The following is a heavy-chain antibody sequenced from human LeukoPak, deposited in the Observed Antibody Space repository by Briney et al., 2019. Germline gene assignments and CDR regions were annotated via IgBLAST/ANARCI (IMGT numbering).Heavy chain of an antibody. CDR1: GVTFSSYW. CDR2: IKQDGSEK. J-gene: IGHJ4*02. CDR3: RVLRYFDWIYFDY. Sequence: GGSLRLSCAASGVTFSSYWISWVRQAPGKGLERVANIKQDGSEKYYVDSVKGRFTISRDNAKNSLYLQMNSLRAEDTAVYYCRVLRYFDWIYFDYWGQGTLVAVSS. D-gene: IGHD3-9*01. V-gene: IGHV3-7*01.